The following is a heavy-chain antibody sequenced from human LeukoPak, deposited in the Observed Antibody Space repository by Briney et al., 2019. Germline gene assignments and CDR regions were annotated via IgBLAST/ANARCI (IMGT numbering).Heavy chain of an antibody. D-gene: IGHD3-3*01. Sequence: ASVKVSCKASGYTFTGYYMHWVRQAPGQGLGWMGWINPNSGGTNYAQKFQGRVTMTRDTSISTAYMELSRLRSDDTAVYYCARVRYDFWSGYYRDDAFDIWGQGTMVTVSS. CDR2: INPNSGGT. J-gene: IGHJ3*02. CDR3: ARVRYDFWSGYYRDDAFDI. V-gene: IGHV1-2*02. CDR1: GYTFTGYY.